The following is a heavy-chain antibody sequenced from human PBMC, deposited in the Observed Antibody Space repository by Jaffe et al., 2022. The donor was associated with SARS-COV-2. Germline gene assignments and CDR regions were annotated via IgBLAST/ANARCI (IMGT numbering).Heavy chain of an antibody. Sequence: EVQLLESGGDLVQPGGSLRLSCAASGITFSNYAMSWVRQAPGKGLEWVSSISFSGGSTFYADSVRGRFIISRDNSKDTLNLQLNSLRVDDTAVYYCARARGDRSSRGMDVWGQGTTVTVSS. CDR3: ARARGDRSSRGMDV. CDR2: ISFSGGST. J-gene: IGHJ6*02. CDR1: GITFSNYA. D-gene: IGHD6-6*01. V-gene: IGHV3-23*01.